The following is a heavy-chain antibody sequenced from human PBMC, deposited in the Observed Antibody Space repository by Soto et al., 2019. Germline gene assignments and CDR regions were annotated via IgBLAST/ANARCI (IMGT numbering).Heavy chain of an antibody. CDR2: INHSGST. V-gene: IGHV4-34*01. Sequence: SETMSLTCAVYGESFPDYYWSWIRQPPGKGLEWIGEINHSGSTNYNPSLKSRVTISVDTSKNQFSLKLSSVTAADTAVYYCARVSVTLNLDYWGQGTLVTVSS. CDR1: GESFPDYY. CDR3: ARVSVTLNLDY. D-gene: IGHD2-21*02. J-gene: IGHJ4*02.